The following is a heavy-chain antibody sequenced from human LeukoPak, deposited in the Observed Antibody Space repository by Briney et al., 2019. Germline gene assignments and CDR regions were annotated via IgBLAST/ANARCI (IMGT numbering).Heavy chain of an antibody. D-gene: IGHD2-15*01. CDR1: GFTFSSYA. CDR3: AKTAPTSDCVVVVAANYYYMDV. J-gene: IGHJ6*03. Sequence: PGGSLRLSCSASGFTFSSYAMSWVRQAPGKGLEWVSGSGSGGTTYYADSVKGRFTISRDNSKNTLYLQMNSLRAEDTAVYYCAKTAPTSDCVVVVAANYYYMDVWGKGTTVTVSS. CDR2: SGSGGTT. V-gene: IGHV3-23*01.